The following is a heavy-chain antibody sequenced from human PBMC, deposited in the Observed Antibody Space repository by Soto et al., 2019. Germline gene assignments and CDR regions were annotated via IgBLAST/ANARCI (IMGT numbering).Heavy chain of an antibody. Sequence: TGGSLRLSCAASGFAFSSHPMSWVRQAPEKGLEWVAGISDGGDLTYNADSVRGRFTISRDNSRNTLYLQMNSLRAEDTAVHYCARRVIGSSRAFDIWGQGTMVTVSS. V-gene: IGHV3-23*01. D-gene: IGHD3-10*01. CDR1: GFAFSSHP. J-gene: IGHJ3*02. CDR2: ISDGGDLT. CDR3: ARRVIGSSRAFDI.